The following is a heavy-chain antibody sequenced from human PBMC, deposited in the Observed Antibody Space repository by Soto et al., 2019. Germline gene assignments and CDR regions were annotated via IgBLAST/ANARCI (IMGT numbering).Heavy chain of an antibody. CDR2: IKSKTDGGTT. V-gene: IGHV3-15*01. Sequence: GGSLRLSCAASGFTFSNAWMSWVRQAPGKGLEWVGRIKSKTDGGTTDYAAPVKGRFTISRDDSKNTLYLQMNSLKTEDTAVYYCTTAPPHVSYFDYWGQGTLVTVSS. J-gene: IGHJ4*02. CDR3: TTAPPHVSYFDY. CDR1: GFTFSNAW.